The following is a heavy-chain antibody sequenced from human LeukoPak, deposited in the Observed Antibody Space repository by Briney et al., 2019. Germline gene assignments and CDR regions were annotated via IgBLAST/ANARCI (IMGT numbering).Heavy chain of an antibody. V-gene: IGHV1-2*06. CDR3: ARQWLPNGYFDY. D-gene: IGHD6-19*01. CDR2: VNPNSGVT. CDR1: GYTFTAYF. Sequence: ASVKVSCKASGYTFTAYFMHWVRQAPGQGLEWMGRVNPNSGVTNSIQKFQGRVTMTRDTSISTAYMELSGLRSDDAAVYYCARQWLPNGYFDYWGQGTLVTVSS. J-gene: IGHJ4*02.